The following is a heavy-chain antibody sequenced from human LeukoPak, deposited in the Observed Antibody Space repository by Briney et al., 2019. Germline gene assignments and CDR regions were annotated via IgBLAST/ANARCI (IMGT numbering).Heavy chain of an antibody. CDR2: TKRDGSST. CDR1: GFTFSSYW. J-gene: IGHJ4*02. V-gene: IGHV3-74*01. Sequence: GGSLRLSCAASGFTFSSYWMHWLRQAPGKGPVWVARTKRDGSSTAYADSVKGRFTISKDNAKNTLYLLMNSLRAEDTAVYYCARDSVEWYIFDYWGQGTLVTVSS. CDR3: ARDSVEWYIFDY. D-gene: IGHD3-3*01.